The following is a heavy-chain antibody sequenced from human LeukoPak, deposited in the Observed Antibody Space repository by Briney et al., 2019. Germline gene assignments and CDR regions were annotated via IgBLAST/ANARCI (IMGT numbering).Heavy chain of an antibody. Sequence: GGSLRLSCAASGFTFSSCGMHWVRQAPGKGLEWVAVIWYDGTNKYYADSVKGRFTISRDNSKNTVYLQMNRLRAEDTAVYYCAKDNYHATSGTFDYWGQGTLVTVSS. D-gene: IGHD1-1*01. CDR3: AKDNYHATSGTFDY. V-gene: IGHV3-33*03. J-gene: IGHJ4*02. CDR1: GFTFSSCG. CDR2: IWYDGTNK.